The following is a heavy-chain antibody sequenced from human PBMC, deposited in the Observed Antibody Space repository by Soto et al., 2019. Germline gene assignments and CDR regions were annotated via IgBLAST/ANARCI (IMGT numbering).Heavy chain of an antibody. Sequence: EVQLVESGGGLVKPGGSLRLSCAASGFTFSNAWMSWVRQAPGKGLEWVGRIKSKTDGGTTDYAAPVKGRFTISRDDSKNTLYLQMNSLKTEDTAVYYCTTVVPGGPGYSLYYFDYWGQGTLVTVSS. V-gene: IGHV3-15*01. CDR3: TTVVPGGPGYSLYYFDY. D-gene: IGHD2-15*01. J-gene: IGHJ4*02. CDR2: IKSKTDGGTT. CDR1: GFTFSNAW.